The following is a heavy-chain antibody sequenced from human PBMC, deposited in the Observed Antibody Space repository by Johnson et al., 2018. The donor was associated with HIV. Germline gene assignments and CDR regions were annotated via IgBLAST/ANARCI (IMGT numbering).Heavy chain of an antibody. CDR3: AKPETGELSDAFDI. Sequence: QLVESGGGVVQPGRSLRLSCAASGFTFSSYGMHWVRQAPGKGLEWVAVISYDGSNKYYADSVKGRFTISRDNSKNTLYLQMNSLRAEDTALYYCAKPETGELSDAFDIWGQGTMVTVSS. V-gene: IGHV3-30*18. D-gene: IGHD7-27*01. J-gene: IGHJ3*02. CDR2: ISYDGSNK. CDR1: GFTFSSYG.